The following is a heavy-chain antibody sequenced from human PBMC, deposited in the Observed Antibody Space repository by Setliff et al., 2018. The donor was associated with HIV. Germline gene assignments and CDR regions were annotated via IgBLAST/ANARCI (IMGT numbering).Heavy chain of an antibody. D-gene: IGHD5-12*01. Sequence: SETLSLTCTVSGGSISDHYGSWIRQPPGKGLEWIGTIYHSGRTTYSPSLKSRLTISVDTSNNRFSLKLSSVIAADTAVYYCARVGYSRTSYAMDVWGQGTTVTVSS. V-gene: IGHV4-59*11. CDR2: IYHSGRT. CDR3: ARVGYSRTSYAMDV. CDR1: GGSISDHY. J-gene: IGHJ6*02.